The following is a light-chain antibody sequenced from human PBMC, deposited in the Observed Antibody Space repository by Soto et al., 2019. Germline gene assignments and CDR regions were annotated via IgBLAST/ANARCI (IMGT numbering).Light chain of an antibody. CDR1: QTIDNK. CDR2: GAS. Sequence: IVMTQSPATLSVSPGERATLSCRASQTIDNKLAWYQQKPGQAPRLLISGASSRATGIPDRFSGSGSGTEFTLTISSLQSEDFAVYYCQQYNNWPITFGPGTKVDIK. CDR3: QQYNNWPIT. V-gene: IGKV3D-15*01. J-gene: IGKJ3*01.